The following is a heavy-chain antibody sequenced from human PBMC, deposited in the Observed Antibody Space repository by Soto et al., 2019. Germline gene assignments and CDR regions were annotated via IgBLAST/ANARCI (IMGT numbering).Heavy chain of an antibody. CDR2: INAGNGNT. D-gene: IGHD3-22*01. CDR1: GYTFTSYA. CDR3: ARDXHAHYDSSGYYYGAFDI. V-gene: IGHV1-3*01. Sequence: ASVEVSCKASGYTFTSYAMHWVRQAPGQRLEWMGWINAGNGNTKYSQKFQGRVTITRDTSASTAYMELSSLRSEDTAVYYCARDXHAHYDSSGYYYGAFDIWGQGTMVTVSS. J-gene: IGHJ3*02.